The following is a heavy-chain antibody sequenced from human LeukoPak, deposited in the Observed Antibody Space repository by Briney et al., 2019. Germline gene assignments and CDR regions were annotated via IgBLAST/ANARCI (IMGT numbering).Heavy chain of an antibody. J-gene: IGHJ4*02. CDR3: ARGGLGSFDY. CDR1: GFTFSNYG. Sequence: GGSLRLSCAASGFTFSNYGMNWVRQAPGKGLEWVSYISSSSTTIYYADSVKGRFTIPRDNAKNSLSLQMNSLRAEDTAVYYCARGGLGSFDYWGQGTLVTVSS. CDR2: ISSSSTTI. V-gene: IGHV3-48*04. D-gene: IGHD7-27*01.